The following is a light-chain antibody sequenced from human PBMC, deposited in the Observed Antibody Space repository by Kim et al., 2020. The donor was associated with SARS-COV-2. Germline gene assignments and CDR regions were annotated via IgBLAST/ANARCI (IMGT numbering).Light chain of an antibody. Sequence: DGQLTQSPGSLSASAGDRVTITCQASRDVTNTLNWYQQKPGKAPKLLIYDTSNLETGVPSRFSGSGTGKYFTFTISSLQPEDIATYYCQHLRDFGQGTKLEI. V-gene: IGKV1-33*01. CDR1: RDVTNT. J-gene: IGKJ2*01. CDR2: DTS. CDR3: QHLRD.